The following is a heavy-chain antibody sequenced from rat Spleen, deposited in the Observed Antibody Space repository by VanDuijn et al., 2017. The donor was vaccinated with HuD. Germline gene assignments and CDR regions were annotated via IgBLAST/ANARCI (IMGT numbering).Heavy chain of an antibody. V-gene: IGHV5-29*01. J-gene: IGHJ2*01. CDR1: GFTFSNYG. CDR2: ISNIGDT. CDR3: VRHGYTRYYFDY. Sequence: EVQLVESGGGLVQPGRSLKLSCAASGFTFSNYGLAWVRQAPKKGLEWVASISNIGDTYYSDSVKGRFTISRDNAKSSLYLQMDSLKSEDTASYYCVRHGYTRYYFDYWGQGVMVTVSS. D-gene: IGHD1-9*01.